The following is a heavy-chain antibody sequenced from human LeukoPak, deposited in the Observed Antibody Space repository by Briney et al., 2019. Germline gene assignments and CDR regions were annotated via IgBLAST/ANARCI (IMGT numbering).Heavy chain of an antibody. Sequence: PGGSLRLSCAASGFTFTCCWMSWVRQTPGKGLKWVASIKQDGREKFYADSVRGRFTISRDNAKNSLYLQLNSLRAEDTAVYYCARVPGITRYFDSWGQGILVTVSS. CDR1: GFTFTCCW. D-gene: IGHD1/OR15-1a*01. V-gene: IGHV3-7*01. CDR3: ARVPGITRYFDS. J-gene: IGHJ4*02. CDR2: IKQDGREK.